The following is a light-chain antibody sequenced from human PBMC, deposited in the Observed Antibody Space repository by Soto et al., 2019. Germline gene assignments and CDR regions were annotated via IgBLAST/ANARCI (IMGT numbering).Light chain of an antibody. Sequence: DIQMTQSPSTLSASVGDRVTITCRASSWLAWYQQKPGKAPKLLIYKASSLESGVPSRFSGSGSGTGFTLTISSLQPDDFANYYCQRYNSYWTFGQGTKVEIK. CDR2: KAS. V-gene: IGKV1-5*03. CDR3: QRYNSYWT. CDR1: SW. J-gene: IGKJ1*01.